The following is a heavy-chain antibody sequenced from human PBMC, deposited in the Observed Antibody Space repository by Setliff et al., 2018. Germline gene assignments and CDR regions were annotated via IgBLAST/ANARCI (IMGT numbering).Heavy chain of an antibody. D-gene: IGHD6-13*01. J-gene: IGHJ6*03. Sequence: ASVKVSCKASGYTFTGYYMHWVRQAPGQGLEWMGWINPNSGGTNYAQKFQGRVTMTRDTSISTAYMEQSRLRSDDTAVYYCARDLIAAAGLYYYYYYMDVWGKGTTVTVSS. CDR2: INPNSGGT. CDR1: GYTFTGYY. V-gene: IGHV1-2*02. CDR3: ARDLIAAAGLYYYYYYMDV.